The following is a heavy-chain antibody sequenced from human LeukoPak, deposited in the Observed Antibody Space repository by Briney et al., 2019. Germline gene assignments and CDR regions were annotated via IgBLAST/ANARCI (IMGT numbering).Heavy chain of an antibody. J-gene: IGHJ5*02. CDR3: AASRYSSSRAWFDP. Sequence: ASVKVSCKASGYTFTGYYMHWVRQAPGQGLEWMGRISPNSGGTNYAQKFQGRVTMTRDTSISTAYMELSRLRSDDTAVYYCAASRYSSSRAWFDPWGQGTLVTVSS. CDR1: GYTFTGYY. D-gene: IGHD6-13*01. CDR2: ISPNSGGT. V-gene: IGHV1-2*06.